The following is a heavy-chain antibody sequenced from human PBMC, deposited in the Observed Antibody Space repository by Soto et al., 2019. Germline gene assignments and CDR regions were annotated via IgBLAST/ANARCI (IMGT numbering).Heavy chain of an antibody. CDR3: ARTTAVPNTLRSRYFFDH. V-gene: IGHV4-30-2*02. Sequence: PSETLSLTCTVSGASITFGGYSWSWIRQTPGKGLEWIGYINHLETTFYNPSFESRLTISVDLSKNQSSLRLSSVTTADTALYYCARTTAVPNTLRSRYFFDHWRQGTLVTVSS. CDR1: GASITFGGYS. D-gene: IGHD1-7*01. J-gene: IGHJ4*02. CDR2: INHLETT.